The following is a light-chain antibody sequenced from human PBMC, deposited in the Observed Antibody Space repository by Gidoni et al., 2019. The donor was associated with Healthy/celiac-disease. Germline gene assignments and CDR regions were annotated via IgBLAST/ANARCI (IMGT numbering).Light chain of an antibody. CDR1: QGISSY. J-gene: IGKJ5*01. Sequence: DIQLTQSPSFLSASVGDRVTITCRASQGISSYLAWYQQKPGKAPTLLISAASTLQSGVPSRFSGSGSGTEFTLTISSLQPEDFATYYCQQLNSYPITFGQGTRLEIK. V-gene: IGKV1-9*01. CDR2: AAS. CDR3: QQLNSYPIT.